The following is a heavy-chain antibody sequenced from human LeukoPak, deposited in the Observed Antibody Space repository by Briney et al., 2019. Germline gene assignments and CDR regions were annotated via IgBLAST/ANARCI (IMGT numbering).Heavy chain of an antibody. V-gene: IGHV1-2*02. J-gene: IGHJ6*03. CDR2: INPNSGGT. D-gene: IGHD3-22*01. CDR1: GYTFTRYY. Sequence: ASVKVSCKASGYTFTRYYMHWVRQAPGQRLEWMEWINPNSGGTNYAQKFQGRVTMTRDTSISTAYMELSRLRSDDTAVYYCARAQRDYYDSSGYYGRGNYYYYYYMDVWGKGTTVTVSS. CDR3: ARAQRDYYDSSGYYGRGNYYYYYYMDV.